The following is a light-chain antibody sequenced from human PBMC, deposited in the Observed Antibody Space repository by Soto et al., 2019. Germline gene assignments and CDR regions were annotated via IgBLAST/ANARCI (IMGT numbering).Light chain of an antibody. V-gene: IGKV3-15*01. CDR2: AAS. Sequence: EIVMTQSPATLSVSPGERATLSCRASQSVSSNLAWYQQKPGQAPRLLIYAASTRATGIPARFSGSRSGTAFTLTLSSLQSEDFAVYYCQQYNKWPPYTCGQGTKLEIK. J-gene: IGKJ2*01. CDR3: QQYNKWPPYT. CDR1: QSVSSN.